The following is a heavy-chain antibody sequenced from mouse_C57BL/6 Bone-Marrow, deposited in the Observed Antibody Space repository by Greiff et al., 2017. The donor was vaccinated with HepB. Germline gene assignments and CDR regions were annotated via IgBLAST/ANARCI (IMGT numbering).Heavy chain of an antibody. Sequence: VKLQESGAELARPGASVKLSCKASGYTFPSYGISWVKQRTGQGLEWIGEIYPRSGNTYYNEKFKGKATLTADKSSSTAYMELRSLTSEDSAVYFCAREGYYDYDCYAMDYWGQGTSATVSS. CDR2: IYPRSGNT. J-gene: IGHJ4*01. CDR3: AREGYYDYDCYAMDY. CDR1: GYTFPSYG. D-gene: IGHD2-4*01. V-gene: IGHV1-81*01.